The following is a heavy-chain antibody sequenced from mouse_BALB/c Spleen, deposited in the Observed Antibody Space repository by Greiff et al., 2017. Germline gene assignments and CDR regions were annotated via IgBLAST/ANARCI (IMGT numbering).Heavy chain of an antibody. CDR1: GYTFSSYW. CDR3: ARSLTTVVAPYAMDY. D-gene: IGHD1-1*01. J-gene: IGHJ4*01. CDR2: ILPGSGST. Sequence: LVESGAELMKPGASVKISCKATGYTFSSYWIEWVKQRPGHGLEWIGEILPGSGSTNYNEKFKGKATFTADTSSNTAYMQLSSLTSEDSAVYYCARSLTTVVAPYAMDYWGQGTSVTVSS. V-gene: IGHV1-9*01.